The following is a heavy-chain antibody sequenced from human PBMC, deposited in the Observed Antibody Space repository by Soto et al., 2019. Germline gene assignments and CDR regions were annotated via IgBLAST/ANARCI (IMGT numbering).Heavy chain of an antibody. Sequence: HPGGSLRLSCAASGFTFSSYGMHWVRQAPGKGLEWVAVIWYDGSNKYYADSVKGRFTISRDNSKNTLYLQMNSLRAEDTAVYYCARVWRVNYYDSSGSLDYWGQGTLVTVSS. CDR1: GFTFSSYG. D-gene: IGHD3-22*01. J-gene: IGHJ4*02. CDR3: ARVWRVNYYDSSGSLDY. V-gene: IGHV3-33*01. CDR2: IWYDGSNK.